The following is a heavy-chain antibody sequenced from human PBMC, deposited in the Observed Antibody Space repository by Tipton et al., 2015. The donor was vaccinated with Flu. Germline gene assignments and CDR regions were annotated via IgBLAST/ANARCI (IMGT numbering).Heavy chain of an antibody. CDR2: IYYSGST. J-gene: IGHJ1*01. D-gene: IGHD6-19*01. Sequence: TLSLTCTVSGVSISSTNDIWGWIRQPPGRGLEWIGCIYYSGSTYYNPSLKSRVTISIDTSRNQFTLKLSSVTAADTAVYYCAREKDSRGSEYFQHWGQGTLVTVSS. CDR3: AREKDSRGSEYFQH. V-gene: IGHV4-39*06. CDR1: GVSISSTNDI.